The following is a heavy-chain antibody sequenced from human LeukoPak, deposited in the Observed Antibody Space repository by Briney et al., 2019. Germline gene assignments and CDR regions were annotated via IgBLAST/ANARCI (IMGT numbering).Heavy chain of an antibody. Sequence: PGGSLRLSCAASGFSFRSYAMHWVRQAPGNGLEWVTVIANDGRDKKYADSVRGRFTISRDNSKNTVYLQMDSLRVEDMAVYYCAKDSKITSADYYFDYWGLGTLVTVSS. J-gene: IGHJ4*02. V-gene: IGHV3-30*04. CDR2: IANDGRDK. CDR1: GFSFRSYA. CDR3: AKDSKITSADYYFDY. D-gene: IGHD6-13*01.